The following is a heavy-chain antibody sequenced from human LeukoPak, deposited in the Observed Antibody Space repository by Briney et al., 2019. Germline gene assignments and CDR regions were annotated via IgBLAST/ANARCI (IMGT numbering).Heavy chain of an antibody. J-gene: IGHJ4*02. V-gene: IGHV3-30*03. CDR2: ISYDGSNE. CDR1: GFTFSSYG. Sequence: GGSLRLSCAASGFTFSSYGMHWVRQAPGKGLEWVAVISYDGSNEYYADSVKGRFTISRDNSKNTLYLQMNSLRAEDTAVYYCASRSFDYWGQGTLVTVSS. CDR3: ASRSFDY.